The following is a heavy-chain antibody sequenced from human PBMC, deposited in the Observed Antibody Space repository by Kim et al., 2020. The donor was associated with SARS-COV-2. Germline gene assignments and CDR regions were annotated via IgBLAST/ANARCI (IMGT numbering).Heavy chain of an antibody. CDR3: ARGGWELPQYNWFDS. CDR2: ININTGTP. V-gene: IGHV7-4-1*02. D-gene: IGHD1-26*01. J-gene: IGHJ5*01. CDR1: GYIFTRHM. Sequence: ASVKVSCKASGYIFTRHMINWVRQAPGQGLEWMGRININTGTPTYAQGFTGRFVFSLDTSVSTAYLQISSLKTEDTAVYYCARGGWELPQYNWFDSWG.